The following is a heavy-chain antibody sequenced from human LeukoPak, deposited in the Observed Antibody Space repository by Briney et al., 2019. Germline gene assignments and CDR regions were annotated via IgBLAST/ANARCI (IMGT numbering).Heavy chain of an antibody. J-gene: IGHJ4*02. CDR2: INHRGSS. CDR1: GGSFSGYH. V-gene: IGHV4-34*01. Sequence: SETLSLTCGVFGGSFSGYHWTWLRQPPGKGLEWIGQINHRGSSHYNPSLRSRVTISVDTSKTQFSLKLTSVTAADTAVYYCARYKFCSDTGSCNIGLFDFWGQGALVTVSS. CDR3: ARYKFCSDTGSCNIGLFDF. D-gene: IGHD2-15*01.